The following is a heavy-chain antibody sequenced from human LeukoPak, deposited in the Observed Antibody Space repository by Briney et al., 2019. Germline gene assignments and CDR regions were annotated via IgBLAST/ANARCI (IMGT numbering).Heavy chain of an antibody. CDR1: GFTFGDYA. V-gene: IGHV3-49*04. CDR3: TRDQTPYY. Sequence: GGSLRLSCTASGFTFGDYAMTWVRQAPGKGLEWVGFIRSKVYGGTPEYAASVKGRFTISRDDSKGIAYLQMDSLKTEDTAVYYCTRDQTPYYWGQGTLVTVSS. J-gene: IGHJ4*02. CDR2: IRSKVYGGTP.